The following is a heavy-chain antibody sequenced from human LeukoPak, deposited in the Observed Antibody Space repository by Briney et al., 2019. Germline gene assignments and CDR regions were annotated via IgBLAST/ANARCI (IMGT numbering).Heavy chain of an antibody. CDR2: INPVGGST. Sequence: GASVKVSCKASGYTFTNYYMHWVRQAPGQGLEWMGIINPVGGSTTYAHNFQGRVTVTRDTSTNTVYIDLSSLRSEGTAVYYCARAYSSYPQFDYWGQGTLVTVSS. D-gene: IGHD4-11*01. J-gene: IGHJ4*02. CDR1: GYTFTNYY. V-gene: IGHV1-46*01. CDR3: ARAYSSYPQFDY.